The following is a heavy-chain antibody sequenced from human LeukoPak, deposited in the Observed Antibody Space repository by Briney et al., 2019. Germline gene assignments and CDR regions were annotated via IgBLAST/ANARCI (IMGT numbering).Heavy chain of an antibody. CDR1: GGSISSYY. J-gene: IGHJ4*02. CDR2: IYDSGST. CDR3: ARHGGSGTYFFDY. Sequence: NPSETLSLTCTVSGGSISSYYWSWIRQPPGKGLEWIGYIYDSGSTYYNPSLKSRVTISLDRSKNQFSLKLSSVTAADTAVYYCARHGGSGTYFFDYWGRGTLVTVSS. V-gene: IGHV4-59*08. D-gene: IGHD3-10*01.